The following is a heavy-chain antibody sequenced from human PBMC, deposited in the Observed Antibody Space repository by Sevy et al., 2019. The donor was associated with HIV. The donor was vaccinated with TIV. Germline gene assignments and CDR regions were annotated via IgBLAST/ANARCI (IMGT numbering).Heavy chain of an antibody. CDR1: GFTFSSYS. D-gene: IGHD3-22*01. J-gene: IGHJ3*02. CDR3: ARDRGYYDSSGYGDDAFDI. Sequence: GGSLRLSCAASGFTFSSYSMNWVRQAPGKGLEWVSYISSSSSTIYYADSVKGRFTISRDNAKNSRYLQMNSLRDEDTAVYYCARDRGYYDSSGYGDDAFDIWGQGTMVTVSS. V-gene: IGHV3-48*02. CDR2: ISSSSSTI.